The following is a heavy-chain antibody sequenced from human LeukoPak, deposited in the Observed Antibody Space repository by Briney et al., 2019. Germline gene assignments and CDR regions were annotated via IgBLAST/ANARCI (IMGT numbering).Heavy chain of an antibody. Sequence: GGSLRLSCAASGFTFSSYWMHWVRQAPGKGLVWVSRINTDGSSTSYADSVKGRFTISRDNAKNTLYLQMNSLRAEDTAVYYCARGGGTISPDYWGQGTLVTVSS. CDR1: GFTFSSYW. V-gene: IGHV3-74*01. D-gene: IGHD3-3*01. J-gene: IGHJ4*02. CDR2: INTDGSST. CDR3: ARGGGTISPDY.